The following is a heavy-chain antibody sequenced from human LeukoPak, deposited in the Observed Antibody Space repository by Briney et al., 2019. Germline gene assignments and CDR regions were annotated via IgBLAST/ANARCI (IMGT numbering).Heavy chain of an antibody. J-gene: IGHJ4*02. CDR2: INPNSGGT. Sequence: GASVTVSFKASGYSFTDYYLHWVRQAPGQGLEWMGWINPNSGGTNSAPKFQGRVTMTRDTSISTAYMDLSRLTSDDSALYYCARALVAARPDFDYWGQGTLVTVSS. V-gene: IGHV1-2*02. CDR1: GYSFTDYY. CDR3: ARALVAARPDFDY. D-gene: IGHD6-6*01.